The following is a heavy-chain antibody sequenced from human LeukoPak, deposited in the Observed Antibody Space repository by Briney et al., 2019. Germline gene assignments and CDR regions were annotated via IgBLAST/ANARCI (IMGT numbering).Heavy chain of an antibody. CDR3: AGSILSQRYCSGGTCYSSPEYFDL. Sequence: GGSLRLSCAASGFSVSSNYMSWVRQAPGKGLEWVSVIYSGSGTYYADSVKGRFTISRDNSKNTLYLQMNSLRAEDTAVFYCAGSILSQRYCSGGTCYSSPEYFDLWGQGTLVTVSS. CDR2: IYSGSGT. CDR1: GFSVSSNY. D-gene: IGHD2-15*01. J-gene: IGHJ4*02. V-gene: IGHV3-53*01.